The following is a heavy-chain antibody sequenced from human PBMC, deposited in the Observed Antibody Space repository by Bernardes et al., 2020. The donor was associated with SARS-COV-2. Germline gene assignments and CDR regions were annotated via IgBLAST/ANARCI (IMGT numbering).Heavy chain of an antibody. J-gene: IGHJ4*02. Sequence: SETLSLTCAVYAGSFSGYYWSWIRQPPGKGLEWIGEINHRGSTNYNPSLKSRLAISIDTSKNEFSLKLSFVTAADTAVYYCSRGREGVVVGDTPRGHHFDYWGQGSRVTVSS. D-gene: IGHD2-15*01. CDR2: INHRGST. CDR1: AGSFSGYY. V-gene: IGHV4-34*01. CDR3: SRGREGVVVGDTPRGHHFDY.